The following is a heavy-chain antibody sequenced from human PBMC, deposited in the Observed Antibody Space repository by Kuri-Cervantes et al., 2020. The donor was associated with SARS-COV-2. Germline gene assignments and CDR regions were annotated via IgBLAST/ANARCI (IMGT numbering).Heavy chain of an antibody. CDR2: IYTSGST. V-gene: IGHV4-61*02. D-gene: IGHD2-2*01. J-gene: IGHJ4*02. Sequence: SETLSLTCTVSGGSISSGSYYWSWIRQPAGKGLEWIGRIYTSGSTNYNSAIKSRDTISVDTSKNQCSLKLSSLTASDTAVYYVARDGYCSSTSCSSSHFDYWGQGTLVTVSS. CDR3: ARDGYCSSTSCSSSHFDY. CDR1: GGSISSGSYY.